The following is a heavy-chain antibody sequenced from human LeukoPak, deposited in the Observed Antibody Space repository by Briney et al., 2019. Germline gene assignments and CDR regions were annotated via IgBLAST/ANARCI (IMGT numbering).Heavy chain of an antibody. D-gene: IGHD4-17*01. J-gene: IGHJ3*02. CDR3: ATLYHGDPHAFDI. V-gene: IGHV3-21*01. CDR1: GFTFSSYS. Sequence: GGSLRLSCAASGFTFSSYSMNWVRQAPGKGLEWVSSISSSSSYIYYADSVKGRFTISRDNAKNSLYLQMNSLRAEDTAVYYCATLYHGDPHAFDIWGQGTMVTVSS. CDR2: ISSSSSYI.